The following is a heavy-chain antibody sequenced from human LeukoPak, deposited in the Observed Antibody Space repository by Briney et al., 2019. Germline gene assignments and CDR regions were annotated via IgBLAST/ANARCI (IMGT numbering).Heavy chain of an antibody. V-gene: IGHV4-59*01. CDR2: IYYSGST. CDR3: ARRRGSSYYYDSSGYYMVDY. CDR1: GGSISTYY. J-gene: IGHJ4*02. D-gene: IGHD3-22*01. Sequence: SETLSLTCTVSGGSISTYYGNWIRQAPGKGLEWIGYIYYSGSTNYNPSLKSRVTMSVDTSRNQFSLKLSSVTAADTAVYYCARRRGSSYYYDSSGYYMVDYWGQGTLVTVSS.